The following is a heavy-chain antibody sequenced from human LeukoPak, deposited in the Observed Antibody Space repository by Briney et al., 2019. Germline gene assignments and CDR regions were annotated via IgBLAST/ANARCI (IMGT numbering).Heavy chain of an antibody. Sequence: GGSLRLSCTASGFTFSSYDMHWVRQDKGKGLEWVSAISTVGDPYYLGSVKGRFTISREDAKNSFYLQMNSLRAGDTAVYYCAGQARPGSAEGAFDIWGQGTMVTVSS. CDR2: ISTVGDP. D-gene: IGHD2-2*01. CDR3: AGQARPGSAEGAFDI. V-gene: IGHV3-13*05. CDR1: GFTFSSYD. J-gene: IGHJ3*02.